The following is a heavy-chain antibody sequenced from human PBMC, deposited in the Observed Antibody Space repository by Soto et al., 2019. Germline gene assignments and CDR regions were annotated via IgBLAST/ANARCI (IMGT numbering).Heavy chain of an antibody. D-gene: IGHD2-2*01. CDR1: SGSISSSNW. CDR3: ARGQTYCSSTSCYYYFDY. Sequence: QVQLQESGPGLVKPSGTLSLTCAVSSGSISSSNWWSWVRQPPGKGREWIGEIYHSGSTNYNPSLKSRVTISVDKSKNQFSLKLSSVTAADTAVYYCARGQTYCSSTSCYYYFDYWGQGTLVTVSS. CDR2: IYHSGST. V-gene: IGHV4-4*02. J-gene: IGHJ4*02.